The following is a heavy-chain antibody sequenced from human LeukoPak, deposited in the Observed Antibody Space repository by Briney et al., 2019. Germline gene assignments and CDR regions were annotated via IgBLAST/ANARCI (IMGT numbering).Heavy chain of an antibody. CDR1: GFTFSSYS. Sequence: PGGSLRLSCAASGFTFSSYSMNWVRQAPGKGLEWVSSISSSSSYIYYADSVKGRFTISRDNAKNSLYLQMNSLRAEDTAVYYCARDINCSSTSCVLFDYWGQGTLVTVSS. J-gene: IGHJ4*02. CDR2: ISSSSSYI. D-gene: IGHD2-2*01. CDR3: ARDINCSSTSCVLFDY. V-gene: IGHV3-21*01.